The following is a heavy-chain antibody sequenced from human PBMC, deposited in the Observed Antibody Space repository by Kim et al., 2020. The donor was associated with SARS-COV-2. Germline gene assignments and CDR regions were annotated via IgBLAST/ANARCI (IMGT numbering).Heavy chain of an antibody. V-gene: IGHV3-23*01. CDR3: AKVPSMIVVVTYVDV. J-gene: IGHJ6*02. CDR1: GFTFSSYA. Sequence: GGSLRLSCAASGFTFSSYAMSWVRQAPGKGLEWVSAISGSGGSTYYADSVKGRFTISRDNSKNTLYLQMNSLTAEDTAVYYCAKVPSMIVVVTYVDVWGRGTTVTVSS. CDR2: ISGSGGST. D-gene: IGHD3-22*01.